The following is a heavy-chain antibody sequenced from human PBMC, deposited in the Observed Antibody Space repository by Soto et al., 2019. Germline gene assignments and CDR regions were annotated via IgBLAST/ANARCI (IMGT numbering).Heavy chain of an antibody. Sequence: PSETLSLTCTVSGGSISSYYWSWIRQPPGKGLEWIGYIYYSGSTNYNPSLKSRVTISVDTSKNQFSLKLSSVTAADTAVYYCARGPFGGSTNGLDVWGQGTTVTVSS. D-gene: IGHD2-2*01. CDR2: IYYSGST. CDR1: GGSISSYY. V-gene: IGHV4-59*08. CDR3: ARGPFGGSTNGLDV. J-gene: IGHJ6*01.